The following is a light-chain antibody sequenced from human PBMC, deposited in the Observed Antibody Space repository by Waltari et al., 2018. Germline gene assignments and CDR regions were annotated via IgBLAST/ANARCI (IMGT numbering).Light chain of an antibody. CDR2: GGS. Sequence: EIVLTQSPGTLSLSPGERATLSCRASQSVSSSYLAWYRQKPGQAPRLLIDGGSNRATGSPYRFSGSGSVTDFTLTISRLEPEDFAVYYCHQYGSSRWTFGQGTKVEIK. CDR3: HQYGSSRWT. V-gene: IGKV3-20*01. CDR1: QSVSSSY. J-gene: IGKJ1*01.